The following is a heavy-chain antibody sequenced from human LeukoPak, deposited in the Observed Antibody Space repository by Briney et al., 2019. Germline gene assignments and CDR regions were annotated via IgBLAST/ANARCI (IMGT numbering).Heavy chain of an antibody. D-gene: IGHD3-10*01. J-gene: IGHJ6*02. CDR3: ARDLWFGSYGMDV. CDR1: GFTFSSYS. CDR2: ISSSSSYI. Sequence: PGGSLRLSCAASGFTFSSYSMNWVRQAPGKGLEWVSSISSSSSYIYYADSVKGRFTISRDNAKNTLYLQMNSLRAEDTAVYYCARDLWFGSYGMDVWGQRTTVTVSS. V-gene: IGHV3-21*01.